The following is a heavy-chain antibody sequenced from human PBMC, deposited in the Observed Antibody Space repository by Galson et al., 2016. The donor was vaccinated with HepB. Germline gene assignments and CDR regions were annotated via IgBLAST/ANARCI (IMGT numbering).Heavy chain of an antibody. CDR3: ARAAGGFDL. J-gene: IGHJ2*01. CDR2: SRNKANGFIT. D-gene: IGHD1-14*01. Sequence: SLXXSCAASGXXLSXXXVDXXXQAXGKGLEWVARSRNKANGFITDYAASVKGRFTLSRDDSQNSVYLQMNSLKTEDTAMYYCARAAGGFDLWGRGTLVTVSS. CDR1: GXXLSXXX. V-gene: IGHV3-72*01.